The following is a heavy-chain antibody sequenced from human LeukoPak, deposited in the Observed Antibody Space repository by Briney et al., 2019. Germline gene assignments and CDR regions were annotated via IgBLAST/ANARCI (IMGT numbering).Heavy chain of an antibody. CDR1: GGTFSSYA. D-gene: IGHD6-19*01. CDR3: ARHCGWYVFDY. CDR2: IIPIFGTA. Sequence: AASVKVSCKASGGTFSSYAISWVRQAPGQGLEWMGGIIPIFGTANYAQKFQGRVTITADESTSTAYMELSSLRSEDTAVYYCARHCGWYVFDYWGQGTLVTVSS. V-gene: IGHV1-69*01. J-gene: IGHJ4*02.